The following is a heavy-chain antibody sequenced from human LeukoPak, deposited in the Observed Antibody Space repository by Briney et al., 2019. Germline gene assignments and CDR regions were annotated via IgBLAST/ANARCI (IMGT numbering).Heavy chain of an antibody. CDR1: GYRFTDYW. Sequence: GGSLKIPCKGSGYRFTDYWISWVRQMPGKGLEWMGRVDPSDSYTNYSPSFQGHVTISADKSISAAYLQWSSLKASDTAMYYCARGARRGYAHDYWGQGTLVTVSS. CDR2: VDPSDSYT. CDR3: ARGARRGYAHDY. J-gene: IGHJ4*02. V-gene: IGHV5-10-1*01. D-gene: IGHD5-12*01.